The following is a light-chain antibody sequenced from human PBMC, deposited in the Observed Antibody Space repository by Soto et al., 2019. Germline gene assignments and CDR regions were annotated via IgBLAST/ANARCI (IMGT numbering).Light chain of an antibody. CDR1: SSDVGAYNY. V-gene: IGLV2-14*01. J-gene: IGLJ1*01. Sequence: SALTQPASVSASPGQSITISCTGTSSDVGAYNYVSWYQQHPGKAPKLMIYEVSNRPSGVSNRFSGSKSGNTASLTISGLQAEDEADYYCSSYIACIPYLFGTGTKFTVL. CDR3: SSYIACIPYL. CDR2: EVS.